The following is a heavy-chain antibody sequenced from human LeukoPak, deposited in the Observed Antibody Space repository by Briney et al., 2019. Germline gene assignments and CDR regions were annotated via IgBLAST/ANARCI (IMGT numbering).Heavy chain of an antibody. J-gene: IGHJ6*02. CDR2: IIPIFGTA. D-gene: IGHD4-11*01. CDR3: ARGLQLYYYGMDV. CDR1: GGTFSSYA. Sequence: SVKVSCKASGGTFSSYAISWVRQAPGQGLEWMGGIIPIFGTANYAQKFQGRVTITADEYTSTAYMELSSLRSEDTAVYYCARGLQLYYYGMDVWGQGTTVTVSS. V-gene: IGHV1-69*13.